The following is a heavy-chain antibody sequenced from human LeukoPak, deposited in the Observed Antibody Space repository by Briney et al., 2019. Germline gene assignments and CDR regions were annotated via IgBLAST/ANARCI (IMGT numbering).Heavy chain of an antibody. D-gene: IGHD3-10*01. CDR1: GYTVTELS. V-gene: IGHV1-24*01. Sequence: ASVKVSCKVSGYTVTELSIHWVRQAPGKGLEWMGGFDPEDGETIYAQKFQDRVSMTEDTSTDTAYMELSSLRSEDTAVYYCSTMGANGSGSYTPYYYGMDVWGQGTTVTVSS. CDR3: STMGANGSGSYTPYYYGMDV. CDR2: FDPEDGET. J-gene: IGHJ6*02.